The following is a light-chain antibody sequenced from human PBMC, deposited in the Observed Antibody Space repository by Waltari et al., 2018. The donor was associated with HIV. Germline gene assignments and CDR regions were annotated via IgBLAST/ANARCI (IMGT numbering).Light chain of an antibody. V-gene: IGKV1-39*01. J-gene: IGKJ3*01. CDR3: LQGYSSILT. CDR1: ENINTF. Sequence: DIQVTQSPSSLSASVGDRVTIICRTSENINTFLNWFQQKPGKIPRLVIYGASRLESGVPSRFSGTGSGTEVSLTISGLQPEDFATYYCLQGYSSILTFGPGTKVEVK. CDR2: GAS.